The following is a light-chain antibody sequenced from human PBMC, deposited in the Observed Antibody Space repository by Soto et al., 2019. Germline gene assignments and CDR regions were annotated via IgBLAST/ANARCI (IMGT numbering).Light chain of an antibody. J-gene: IGLJ2*01. CDR2: RHN. CDR3: AAWDDSLSGVV. V-gene: IGLV1-47*01. Sequence: QSVLTQPPSASGTPGQRVTISCSGSSSNIGSNYVFWYQHLPGTAPKLLIYRHNQRPSGVPDRFSGSKSGTSASLAISGLRSEDETDYYCAAWDDSLSGVVFGGGTQLTVL. CDR1: SSNIGSNY.